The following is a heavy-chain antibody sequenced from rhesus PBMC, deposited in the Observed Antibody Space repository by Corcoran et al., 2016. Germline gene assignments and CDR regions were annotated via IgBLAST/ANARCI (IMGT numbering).Heavy chain of an antibody. J-gene: IGHJ4*01. CDR2: FGGCSEST. Sequence: QVQLQESGPGLVKPSETLSLTCAVSGYSISSGYDWSWIRQPPGKGLEWIGYFGGCSESTNYNPSRKSRVTISKDTSKNQCSLKRGSVTAADTAVYDCASHMETFEYWGQGVLVTVSS. V-gene: IGHV4-127*01. CDR3: ASHMETFEY. CDR1: GYSISSGYD. D-gene: IGHD2-39*01.